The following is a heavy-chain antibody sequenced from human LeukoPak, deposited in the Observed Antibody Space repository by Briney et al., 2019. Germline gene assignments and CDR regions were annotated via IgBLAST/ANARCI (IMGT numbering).Heavy chain of an antibody. Sequence: GGSLTLSCAACGFSFNDAWMSWVRQAPGKGLEWVGRIKSDTHGETTNYAAPVNGRFTISRDDSRNTLYLQMTTLKTEDTSMYYCTTDPHSGYCSGVSCYPYDYWGQGTLVTVSS. V-gene: IGHV3-15*01. J-gene: IGHJ4*02. D-gene: IGHD2-15*01. CDR2: IKSDTHGETT. CDR3: TTDPHSGYCSGVSCYPYDY. CDR1: GFSFNDAW.